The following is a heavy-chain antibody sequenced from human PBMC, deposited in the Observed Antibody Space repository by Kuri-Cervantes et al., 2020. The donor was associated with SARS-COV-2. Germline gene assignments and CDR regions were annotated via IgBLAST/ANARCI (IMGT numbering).Heavy chain of an antibody. CDR1: GYKFATYW. CDR3: ARHFRHKDWLIPEVSTYFDS. D-gene: IGHD3-22*01. J-gene: IGHJ4*02. CDR2: IYPGDSDT. V-gene: IGHV5-51*01. Sequence: KVSCKASGYKFATYWISWVRQVPGKGLEWMGVIYPGDSDTRYSPSFQGQVTMSSDRSISTAYLQWSSLKASDTAIYYCARHFRHKDWLIPEVSTYFDSWGQGTLVTVSS.